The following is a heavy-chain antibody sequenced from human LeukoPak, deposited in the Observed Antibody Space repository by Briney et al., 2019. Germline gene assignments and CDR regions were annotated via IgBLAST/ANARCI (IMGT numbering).Heavy chain of an antibody. CDR3: ARSYYYGSGSYYKGPYYYYYMDV. D-gene: IGHD3-10*01. CDR1: GDSMSSYY. Sequence: SETLSLTCTVSGDSMSSYYWSWIRQPAGKGLEWIGRIYSSGNTNYNPSLKSRVTMSVDTSKNQFSLKLSSVTAADTAVYYCARSYYYGSGSYYKGPYYYYYMDVWGKGTTVTVSS. V-gene: IGHV4-4*07. CDR2: IYSSGNT. J-gene: IGHJ6*03.